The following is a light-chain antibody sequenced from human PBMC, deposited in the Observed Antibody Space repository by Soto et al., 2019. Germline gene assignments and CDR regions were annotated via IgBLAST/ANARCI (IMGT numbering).Light chain of an antibody. J-gene: IGKJ4*01. V-gene: IGKV3-11*01. CDR1: QSVSSN. Sequence: EIVMTQSPATLSVSPGERATLSCRASQSVSSNLAWYQQKPGQAPRLLIYDASNRATGIPARFSGSGSGTDFTLTISSLEPEDFAVYYCQQRSNLPLTFGGGTKVQIK. CDR2: DAS. CDR3: QQRSNLPLT.